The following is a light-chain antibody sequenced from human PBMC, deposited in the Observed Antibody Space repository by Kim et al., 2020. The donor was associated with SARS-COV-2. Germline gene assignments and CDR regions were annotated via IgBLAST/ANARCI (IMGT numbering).Light chain of an antibody. CDR3: QAWDSSTVWV. V-gene: IGLV3-1*01. Sequence: VSPEQTASITCSGDKWGDKYACWYQQKPGQSPVLVIYQDSKRPSGIPERFSGSNSGNTATLTISGTQAMDEADYYCQAWDSSTVWVFGGGTQLTVL. J-gene: IGLJ3*02. CDR2: QDS. CDR1: KWGDKY.